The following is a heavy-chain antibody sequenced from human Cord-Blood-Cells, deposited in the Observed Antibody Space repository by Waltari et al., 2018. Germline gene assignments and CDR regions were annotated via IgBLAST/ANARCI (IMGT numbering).Heavy chain of an antibody. V-gene: IGHV4-34*01. J-gene: IGHJ3*02. D-gene: IGHD6-19*01. Sequence: QVQLQQWGAGLLKPSETLSLTCPAYGGSFSGSYWSWIRHPPGKGLEWIGEINHSGSTNYNPSLKSRVTISVDTSKNQFSLKLSSVTAADTAVYYCARPGYSSGWYDAFDIWGQGTMVTVSS. CDR3: ARPGYSSGWYDAFDI. CDR1: GGSFSGSY. CDR2: INHSGST.